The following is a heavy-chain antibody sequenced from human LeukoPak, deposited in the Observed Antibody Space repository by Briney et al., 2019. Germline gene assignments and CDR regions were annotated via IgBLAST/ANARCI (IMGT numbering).Heavy chain of an antibody. CDR3: ASNLPYSSGWYLPVPY. V-gene: IGHV4-34*01. CDR1: GGSFSGYY. D-gene: IGHD6-19*01. Sequence: PSETLSLTCAVYGGSFSGYYWSWIRQPPGKGLEWIGEINHSGSTNYNPSLKSRVTISLDTSRNQFSLKLSSVTAADTAVYYCASNLPYSSGWYLPVPYWGQGTLVTVSS. J-gene: IGHJ4*02. CDR2: INHSGST.